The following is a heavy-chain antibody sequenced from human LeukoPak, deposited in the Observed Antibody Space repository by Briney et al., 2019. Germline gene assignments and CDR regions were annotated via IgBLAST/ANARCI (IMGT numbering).Heavy chain of an antibody. V-gene: IGHV3-30*03. J-gene: IGHJ4*02. CDR2: ISYDGSKK. CDR1: GFTFSSYG. D-gene: IGHD3-22*01. Sequence: AQSLRLSCAASGFTFSSYGMNWVRQPPDQGLEWVGVISYDGSKKYYADSFKDRFTISRDNSTKTLFVQMSSLRADDAAVYYCGGGEYYSDTSSYFDYWGQGTLVTVSS. CDR3: GGGEYYSDTSSYFDY.